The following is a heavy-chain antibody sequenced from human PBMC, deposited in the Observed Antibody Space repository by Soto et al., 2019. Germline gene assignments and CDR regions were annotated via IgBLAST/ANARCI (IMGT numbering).Heavy chain of an antibody. Sequence: SLRLSCAASVFTVSSNYMSWVRQSPGKGLEWVSVIYSGGSTYYADSVKGRFTISRDNSKNTLYLQMNSLRAEDTAVYYCASSRIQLWTRSSYYGMDVWGQGTTVTVSS. J-gene: IGHJ6*02. D-gene: IGHD5-18*01. CDR3: ASSRIQLWTRSSYYGMDV. V-gene: IGHV3-53*01. CDR2: IYSGGST. CDR1: VFTVSSNY.